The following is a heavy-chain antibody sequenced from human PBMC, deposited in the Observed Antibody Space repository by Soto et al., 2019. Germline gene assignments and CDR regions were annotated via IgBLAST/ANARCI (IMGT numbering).Heavy chain of an antibody. V-gene: IGHV3-21*01. D-gene: IGHD3-22*01. CDR3: ARDTPKYYYDSSGSGY. J-gene: IGHJ4*02. CDR1: GFTFSSYS. Sequence: GGSLRLSCAASGFTFSSYSMNWVRQAPGKGLEWVSSISSSSSYIYYADSVKGRFTISRDNAKNSLYLQMNSLRAEDTAVYYCARDTPKYYYDSSGSGYWGQGTLVTVSS. CDR2: ISSSSSYI.